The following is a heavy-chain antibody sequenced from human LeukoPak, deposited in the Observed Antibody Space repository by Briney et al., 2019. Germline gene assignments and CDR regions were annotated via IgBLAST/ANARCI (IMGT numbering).Heavy chain of an antibody. D-gene: IGHD1-26*01. CDR1: GFTFSSYW. Sequence: GGSLRLSCAASGFTFSSYWMHWVRQAPGKGLVWVSRFNSDGSNTRYADSVKGRFTISRDNSKNTLYLQMNSLRAEDTAVYSCAKDRVGALLYFDSWGQGILVTVSS. CDR3: AKDRVGALLYFDS. J-gene: IGHJ4*02. V-gene: IGHV3-74*01. CDR2: FNSDGSNT.